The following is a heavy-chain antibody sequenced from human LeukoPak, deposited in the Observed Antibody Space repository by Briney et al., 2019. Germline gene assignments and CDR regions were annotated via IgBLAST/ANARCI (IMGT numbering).Heavy chain of an antibody. CDR3: ARVFGCCSSTSCYGEVLDY. CDR2: INPNSGGT. CDR1: GYTFTGYY. V-gene: IGHV1-2*02. Sequence: VASVKVSCKASGYTFTGYYMHWVRQAPGQGLEWMGWINPNSGGTNYAQKFQGRVTMTRDTSISTAYMELSRLRSDDTAVYYCARVFGCCSSTSCYGEVLDYWGQGTLVTVSS. D-gene: IGHD2-2*03. J-gene: IGHJ4*02.